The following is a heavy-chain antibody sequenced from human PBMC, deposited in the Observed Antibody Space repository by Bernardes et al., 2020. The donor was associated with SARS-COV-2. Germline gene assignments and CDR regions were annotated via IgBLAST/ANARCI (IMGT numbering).Heavy chain of an antibody. D-gene: IGHD3-3*01. Sequence: GGSLRLSCAASGFIFSGTGMNWVRQAPGKGLERISYSSGSSGSIFYEDSVKGRFTISRDNAKKSVYLQMNSLRAEDTTVYYCTSHGFWNPSWDYLGQGTLVTVSS. CDR3: TSHGFWNPSWDY. CDR1: GFIFSGTG. CDR2: SSGSSGSI. J-gene: IGHJ4*02. V-gene: IGHV3-48*01.